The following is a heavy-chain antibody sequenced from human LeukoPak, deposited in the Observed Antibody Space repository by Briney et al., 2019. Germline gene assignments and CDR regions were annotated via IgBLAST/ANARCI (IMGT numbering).Heavy chain of an antibody. D-gene: IGHD3-22*01. V-gene: IGHV4-34*01. CDR2: IYYSGST. J-gene: IGHJ4*02. Sequence: SETLSLTCAVYGGSFSGYYWSWIRQPPGKGLEWIGSIYYSGSTYYNPSLKSRVTISVDASKNQFSLKLSSVTAADTAVYYCASGITMIVVYWGQGTLVTVSS. CDR3: ASGITMIVVY. CDR1: GGSFSGYY.